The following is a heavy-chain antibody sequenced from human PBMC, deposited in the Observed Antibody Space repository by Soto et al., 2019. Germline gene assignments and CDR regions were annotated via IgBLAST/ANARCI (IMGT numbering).Heavy chain of an antibody. V-gene: IGHV6-1*01. D-gene: IGHD3-10*01. Sequence: QVQLQQSGPVLLKPSQTLSLTCAISGDSVSSNSAAWNWIRLSPSRGLEWLGRTYRRSKWHNDSAESVKSRITINPDTSKNEFSLHLNFVTPDDTAVYYCARDRAQYGMDVWGQGTTVTVSS. J-gene: IGHJ6*02. CDR3: ARDRAQYGMDV. CDR2: TYRRSKWHN. CDR1: GDSVSSNSAA.